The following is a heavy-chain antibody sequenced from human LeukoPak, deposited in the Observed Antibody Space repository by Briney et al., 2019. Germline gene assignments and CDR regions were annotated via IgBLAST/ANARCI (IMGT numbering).Heavy chain of an antibody. Sequence: SETLSLTCTVSGGSISSSSYYWGWIRQPPGKGLEWIGSIYYSGSTYYNPSLKSRVTISVDTSKNQFSLKLSSVTAADTAVYYCARVWDSYGYLFFGYWGQGTLVTVSS. CDR2: IYYSGST. V-gene: IGHV4-39*07. J-gene: IGHJ4*02. CDR1: GGSISSSSYY. CDR3: ARVWDSYGYLFFGY. D-gene: IGHD5-18*01.